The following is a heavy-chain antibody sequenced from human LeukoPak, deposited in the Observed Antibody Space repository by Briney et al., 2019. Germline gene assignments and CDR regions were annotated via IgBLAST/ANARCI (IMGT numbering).Heavy chain of an antibody. CDR3: AVDYYDSSGYSDY. CDR1: GGSVSSGSYY. CDR2: IYYSGST. J-gene: IGHJ4*02. V-gene: IGHV4-61*01. D-gene: IGHD3-22*01. Sequence: SETLSLTCTVSGGSVSSGSYYWSWIRQPPGKGLEWIGYIYYSGSTNYNPSLKSRVTISVDTSKNQFSLKLSSVTAADTAVYYCAVDYYDSSGYSDYWGLGTLVTVSS.